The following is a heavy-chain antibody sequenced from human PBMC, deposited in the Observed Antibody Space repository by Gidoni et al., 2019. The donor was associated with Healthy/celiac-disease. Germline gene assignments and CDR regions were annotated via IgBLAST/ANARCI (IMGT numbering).Heavy chain of an antibody. D-gene: IGHD3-3*01. J-gene: IGHJ5*02. CDR3: ARDGGSGYYLSDNWFDP. V-gene: IGHV3-21*01. CDR2: ISSSSSYI. CDR1: GFTFSSSS. Sequence: EVQLVESGGGLVTPGGSLRLSCAASGFTFSSSSMNWVRQAPGKGLEWVSSISSSSSYIYYADSVKGRFTISRDNAKNSLYLQMNSLRAEDTAVYYCARDGGSGYYLSDNWFDPWGQGTLVTVSS.